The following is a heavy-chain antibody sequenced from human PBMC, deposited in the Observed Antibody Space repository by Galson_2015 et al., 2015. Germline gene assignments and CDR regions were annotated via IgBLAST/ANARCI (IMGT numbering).Heavy chain of an antibody. CDR2: ISSSSSYI. CDR3: ARETYDSSGTGYYFGY. CDR1: GFTFSSYS. Sequence: SLRLSCAASGFTFSSYSMNWVRQAPGKGLEWVSSISSSSSYIYYADSVKGRFTISRDNAKNSLYLQMNSLRAEDTAVYYCARETYDSSGTGYYFGYWGQRTLVTVSS. J-gene: IGHJ4*02. V-gene: IGHV3-21*01. D-gene: IGHD3-22*01.